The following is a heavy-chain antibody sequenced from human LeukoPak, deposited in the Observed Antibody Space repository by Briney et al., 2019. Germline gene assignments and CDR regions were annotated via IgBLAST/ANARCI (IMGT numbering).Heavy chain of an antibody. CDR1: EFIVSANY. CDR3: ASLVVVGATTP. CDR2: INHSGST. D-gene: IGHD1-26*01. V-gene: IGHV4-34*01. J-gene: IGHJ5*02. Sequence: GSLRLSCAASEFIVSANYWSWIRQPPGKGLEWIGEINHSGSTNYNPSLKSRVTISVDTSKNQFSLKLSSVTAADTAVYYCASLVVVGATTPWGQGTLVTVSS.